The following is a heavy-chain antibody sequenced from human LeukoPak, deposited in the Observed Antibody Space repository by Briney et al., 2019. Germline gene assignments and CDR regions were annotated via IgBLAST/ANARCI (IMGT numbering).Heavy chain of an antibody. J-gene: IGHJ4*02. CDR1: GGSISSYY. V-gene: IGHV4-59*12. CDR3: ARTGQQLAHDLYY. D-gene: IGHD6-13*01. Sequence: PSETLSLTCTVSGGSISSYYWSWIRQPPGKGLEWIGYIYYSGSTNYNPSLKSRVTISVDKSKNQFSLKLSSVTAADTAVYYCARTGQQLAHDLYYWGQGTLVTVSS. CDR2: IYYSGST.